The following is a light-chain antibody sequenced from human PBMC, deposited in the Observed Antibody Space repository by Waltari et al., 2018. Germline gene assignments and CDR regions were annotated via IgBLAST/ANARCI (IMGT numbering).Light chain of an antibody. CDR3: QQYYSTPRT. Sequence: DIVMTQSPDSLAVSLGEMATINCQSRQSVLYSSTNQNYVAWYQQKPGKPPKLLIDWESNRESEVPDRFSGSGSGTDFTLTSSSLQAEDVAVYYCQQYYSTPRTFGQGTKVEIK. V-gene: IGKV4-1*01. CDR1: QSVLYSSTNQNY. J-gene: IGKJ1*01. CDR2: WES.